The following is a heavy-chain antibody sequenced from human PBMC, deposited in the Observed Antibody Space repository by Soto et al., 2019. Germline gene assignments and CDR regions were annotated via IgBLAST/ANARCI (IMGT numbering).Heavy chain of an antibody. V-gene: IGHV4-59*01. CDR2: IYYSGST. CDR1: GGSISSYY. Sequence: QVQLQESGPGLVKPSETLSLTCTVSGGSISSYYWSWIRQPPGKGLEWIGYIYYSGSTNYNPSLKHRGTVSVDTSKNQFPLKLSSVTAADTAVYYCAREGYNWNDEGVTGFDPWGQGTLVTVSS. D-gene: IGHD1-20*01. CDR3: AREGYNWNDEGVTGFDP. J-gene: IGHJ5*02.